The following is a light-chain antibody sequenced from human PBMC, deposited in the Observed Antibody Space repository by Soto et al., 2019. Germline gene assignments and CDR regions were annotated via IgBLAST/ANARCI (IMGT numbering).Light chain of an antibody. CDR2: KAS. CDR3: QQYTRPCS. CDR1: QSISSW. Sequence: DIQMTQSPSTLSASVGDRVFITCRASQSISSWLAWYQQKPGKAPKLLIYKASSLESGVPSRFSGSGSGTEFTLTINSLQPDDSATYYCQQYTRPCSFGQGTKLEI. J-gene: IGKJ2*04. V-gene: IGKV1-5*03.